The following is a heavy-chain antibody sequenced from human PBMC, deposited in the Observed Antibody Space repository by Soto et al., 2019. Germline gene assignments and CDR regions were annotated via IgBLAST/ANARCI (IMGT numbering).Heavy chain of an antibody. CDR1: GFTFSSYA. CDR2: IGGSGGST. Sequence: EVQLLESGGGLLQPGGSLRLSCAASGFTFSSYAMRWVRQAPGKGLEWVSAIGGSGGSTYYADSVKGRFTISRDNSKNTLYLQMNSLRAAETAVYYCAKGIGMTTVTKGAFDIWGQGTMVTVSS. D-gene: IGHD4-17*01. J-gene: IGHJ3*02. V-gene: IGHV3-23*01. CDR3: AKGIGMTTVTKGAFDI.